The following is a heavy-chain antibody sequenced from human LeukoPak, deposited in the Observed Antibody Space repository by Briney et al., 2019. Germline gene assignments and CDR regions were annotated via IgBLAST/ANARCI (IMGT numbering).Heavy chain of an antibody. CDR3: ARDSRRDGYNLYAFDI. D-gene: IGHD5-24*01. J-gene: IGHJ3*02. CDR1: GGSISSGSYY. CDR2: IYNSGSA. V-gene: IGHV4-61*02. Sequence: SETLSLTCTVYGGSISSGSYYWSWIRQPAGKGLEWIGRIYNSGSAHYNPSLKSRVTISVDTSKNQFSLKLSSVTAADTAVYYCARDSRRDGYNLYAFDIWGQGTMVTVSS.